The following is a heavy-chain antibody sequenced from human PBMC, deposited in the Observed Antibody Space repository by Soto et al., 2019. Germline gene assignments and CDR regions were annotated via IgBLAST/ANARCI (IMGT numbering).Heavy chain of an antibody. V-gene: IGHV3-23*01. CDR1: GFTFSSYS. CDR2: FRSSGDDGTT. Sequence: GGSLRLSCAASGFTFSSYSMSWVRQAPGKGLEWVSGFRSSGDDGTTYYADSVKGRFTISRDNSKNTLFLQMNSLRAEDTAIYYCARVSWREKYGMDVWGQGTTVTVSS. J-gene: IGHJ6*02. CDR3: ARVSWREKYGMDV.